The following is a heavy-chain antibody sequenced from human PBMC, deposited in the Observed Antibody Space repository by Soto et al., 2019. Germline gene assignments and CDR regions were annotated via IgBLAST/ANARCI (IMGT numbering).Heavy chain of an antibody. CDR1: GGTFSSYT. CDR3: ARDPSEDYDILTGPFDY. V-gene: IGHV1-69*04. D-gene: IGHD3-9*01. Sequence: SVKVSCKASGGTFSSYTISWVRQAPGQGLEWMGRIIPILGIANYAQKFQGRVTITADKSTSTAYMELSSLRSEDTAVYYCARDPSEDYDILTGPFDYWGQGTLVTVSS. J-gene: IGHJ4*02. CDR2: IIPILGIA.